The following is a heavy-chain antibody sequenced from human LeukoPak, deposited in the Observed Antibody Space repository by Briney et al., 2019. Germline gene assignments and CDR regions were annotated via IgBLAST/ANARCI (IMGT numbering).Heavy chain of an antibody. J-gene: IGHJ6*02. V-gene: IGHV1-69*04. CDR1: GGTFSSYA. D-gene: IGHD4-23*01. Sequence: SVKVSCKASGGTFSSYAISWVRQAPGQGLEWMGRIIPILGIANYEQKFQGRVTITADKSTSTAYMELSSLRSEDTAVYYCARSPIDYGGNSADYYYYYGMDVWGQGTTVTVSS. CDR2: IIPILGIA. CDR3: ARSPIDYGGNSADYYYYYGMDV.